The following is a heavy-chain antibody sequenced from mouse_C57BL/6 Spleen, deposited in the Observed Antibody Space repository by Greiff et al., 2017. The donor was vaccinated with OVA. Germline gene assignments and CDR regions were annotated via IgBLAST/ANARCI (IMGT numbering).Heavy chain of an antibody. D-gene: IGHD1-1*01. Sequence: QVQLQQPGAELVRPGSSVKLSCKASGYTFTSYWMDWVKQRPGQGLEWIGNIYPSDSETHYNQKFKDKATLTVDKSSSTAYMQLSSLTSEDSAVYYCARSYYGRDYWYFDVWGTGTTVTVSS. CDR1: GYTFTSYW. CDR2: IYPSDSET. J-gene: IGHJ1*03. CDR3: ARSYYGRDYWYFDV. V-gene: IGHV1-61*01.